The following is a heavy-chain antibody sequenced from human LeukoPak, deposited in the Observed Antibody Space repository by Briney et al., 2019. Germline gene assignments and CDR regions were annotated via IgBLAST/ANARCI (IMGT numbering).Heavy chain of an antibody. D-gene: IGHD1-26*01. CDR2: IYYSGNT. CDR3: ARVSSGATTVDY. J-gene: IGHJ4*02. V-gene: IGHV4-39*07. Sequence: SETLSLTCIVSGGSISTSAYYWGWIRQPPGEGLQWIGSIYYSGNTYYNSSLKSRVTISVDKSKNQFSLKLSSVTAADTAVYYCARVSSGATTVDYWGQGTLVTVSS. CDR1: GGSISTSAYY.